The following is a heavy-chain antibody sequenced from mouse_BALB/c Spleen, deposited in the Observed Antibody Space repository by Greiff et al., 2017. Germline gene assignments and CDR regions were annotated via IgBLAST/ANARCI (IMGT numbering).Heavy chain of an antibody. CDR2: ISCYNGAT. Sequence: LVKTGASVKISCKASGYSFTGYYMHWVKQSHGKSLEWIGYISCYNGATSYNQKFKGKATFTVDTSSSTAYMQFNSLTSEDSAVYYCATYRYDDYYAMDYWGQGTSVTVSS. D-gene: IGHD2-14*01. V-gene: IGHV1S34*01. J-gene: IGHJ4*01. CDR3: ATYRYDDYYAMDY. CDR1: GYSFTGYY.